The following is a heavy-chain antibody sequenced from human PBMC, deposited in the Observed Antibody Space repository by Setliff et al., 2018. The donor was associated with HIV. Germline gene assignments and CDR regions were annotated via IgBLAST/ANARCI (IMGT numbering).Heavy chain of an antibody. D-gene: IGHD3-10*01. Sequence: GASVKVSCKTAGYTFTGHFIHWVRQAPGQGLEWMGWINPNSGATDYAWRFEDRVTMTSDTSIRTVYMELSSLRSDDTAVYYCARDTAIGWYGESKMSDFWGQGTLVTVSS. V-gene: IGHV1-2*02. CDR1: GYTFTGHF. CDR3: ARDTAIGWYGESKMSDF. CDR2: INPNSGAT. J-gene: IGHJ4*02.